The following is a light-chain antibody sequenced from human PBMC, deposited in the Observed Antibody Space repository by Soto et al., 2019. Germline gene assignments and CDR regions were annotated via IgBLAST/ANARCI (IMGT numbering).Light chain of an antibody. Sequence: ESVLTQSPGSLSLSPGERATLSCRASQSISNNYLAWYQQKPGQAPRLLIYGASNRATGIPDRFSGSGSGTDFTLTISRLEPEDFAVYYCQQYGSSGTCGQGTKVDIK. CDR2: GAS. J-gene: IGKJ1*01. CDR3: QQYGSSGT. V-gene: IGKV3-20*01. CDR1: QSISNNY.